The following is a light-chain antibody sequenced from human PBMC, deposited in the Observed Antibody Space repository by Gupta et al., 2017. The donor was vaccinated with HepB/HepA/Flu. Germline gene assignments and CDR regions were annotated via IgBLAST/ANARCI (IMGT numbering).Light chain of an antibody. CDR3: GTCDTTRNAGV. V-gene: IGLV1-51*01. CDR1: NSNIGNNF. CDR2: DSN. Sequence: QSVSTHPPSVSPAPGHKVTISCSGSNSNIGNNFVPWYQQFPRTAPKLLIYDSNKRPSGIPELFSGSKSATSATLDIIGLQTGDEADYYCGTCDTTRNAGVFGGGTKLTVL. J-gene: IGLJ3*02.